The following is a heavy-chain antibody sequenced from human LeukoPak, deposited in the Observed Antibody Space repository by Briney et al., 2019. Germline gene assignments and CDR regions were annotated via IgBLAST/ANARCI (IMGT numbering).Heavy chain of an antibody. CDR3: ARVPLRYFDWSNYGMDV. J-gene: IGHJ6*02. V-gene: IGHV5-10-1*01. CDR2: IDPSNSYT. Sequence: GESLKISCKGSGYSFTSYWIGWVRQMPGKGLEWMGRIDPSNSYTNYSPSFQGHVTISADKSISTAYLQWSSLKASDTAMYYCARVPLRYFDWSNYGMDVWGQGTTVTVSS. D-gene: IGHD3-9*01. CDR1: GYSFTSYW.